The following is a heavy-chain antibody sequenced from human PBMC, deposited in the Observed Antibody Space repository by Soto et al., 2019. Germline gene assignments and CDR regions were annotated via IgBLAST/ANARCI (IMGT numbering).Heavy chain of an antibody. V-gene: IGHV3-30*18. J-gene: IGHJ6*02. Sequence: QVQLVQSGEGVVQPGRSLRLSCAASGFSFSSHGMHWVRQAPGKGLEWVAVISYDGSNTYYADSVKGRFTISRDKSKKTLYLQMNSLRPEDTAVYYCAKDFQRGYTYGSAYYYGLDVWGQGTTVTVSS. CDR3: AKDFQRGYTYGSAYYYGLDV. CDR2: ISYDGSNT. CDR1: GFSFSSHG. D-gene: IGHD5-18*01.